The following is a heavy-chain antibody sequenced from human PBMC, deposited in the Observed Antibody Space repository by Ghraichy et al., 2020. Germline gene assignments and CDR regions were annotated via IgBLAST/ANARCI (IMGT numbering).Heavy chain of an antibody. J-gene: IGHJ5*02. D-gene: IGHD3-3*01. V-gene: IGHV4-30-4*01. CDR3: ARAITIFGVVTPSDP. Sequence: SETLSLTCTVSGGSISSGDHYWSWVRQPPGKGLEWIGYIYYTGSTYYNPSLKSRVTISLDTSKYQFSLKMTSVTAADTAVYYCARAITIFGVVTPSDPWGQGTLVTVSS. CDR2: IYYTGST. CDR1: GGSISSGDHY.